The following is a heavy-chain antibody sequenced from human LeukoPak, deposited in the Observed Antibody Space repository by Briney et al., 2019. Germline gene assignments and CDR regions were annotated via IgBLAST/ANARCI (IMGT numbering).Heavy chain of an antibody. CDR1: GFTISNYW. J-gene: IGHJ3*02. D-gene: IGHD3-3*01. Sequence: GGSLRLSCAASGFTISNYWMHWVRQAPGKGVVWVSRINSDGSSTSYAGSVKGRFTITRDNAKNTQYLQMNSLRAEATAVYYCANDFWSGYYNDAFDIWGQGTMVTVSS. CDR2: INSDGSST. CDR3: ANDFWSGYYNDAFDI. V-gene: IGHV3-74*01.